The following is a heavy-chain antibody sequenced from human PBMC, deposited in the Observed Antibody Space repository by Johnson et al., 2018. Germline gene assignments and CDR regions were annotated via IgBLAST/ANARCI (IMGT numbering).Heavy chain of an antibody. D-gene: IGHD2-8*01. Sequence: VQLVQSGTEVKEPGDSLKISCEGSGFTYTKYWIGWVRQMPGKGLEWMGIVYPRDSDTRYSPSFQGQVTISVDKSINTAYLQWSSLKASDSAIYYCARRGVGDDLKCDTVDVWGQGTTVTVSS. J-gene: IGHJ6*02. CDR1: GFTYTKYW. CDR3: ARRGVGDDLKCDTVDV. CDR2: VYPRDSDT. V-gene: IGHV5-51*01.